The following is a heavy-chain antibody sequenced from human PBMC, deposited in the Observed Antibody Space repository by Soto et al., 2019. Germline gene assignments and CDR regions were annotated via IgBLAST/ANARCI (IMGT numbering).Heavy chain of an antibody. CDR1: GGSISSGGYY. D-gene: IGHD4-17*01. CDR2: IYYSGIT. Sequence: SETLSLTCTVSGGSISSGGYYWTRIRQHPGKGLEWIGYIYYSGITYYNPSLKSRVTISVDTSKNQFSLKLSSVTAADTAVYYCARKRSPYSRCGDYLTASKWFDPWGQGTLVTVSS. J-gene: IGHJ5*02. CDR3: ARKRSPYSRCGDYLTASKWFDP. V-gene: IGHV4-31*03.